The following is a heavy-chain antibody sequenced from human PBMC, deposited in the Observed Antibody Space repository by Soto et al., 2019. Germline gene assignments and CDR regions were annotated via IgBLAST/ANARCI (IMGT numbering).Heavy chain of an antibody. CDR2: IWYDGSNK. Sequence: QVQLVESGGGVVQPGRSLRLSCAASGFTFSSYGMHWVRQAPGKGLEWVAVIWYDGSNKYYADSVKGRFTISRDNSKNTLYLQMNSLRAEDTAVYYCEKPLGAPGYYYYGMDVWGQGTTVTVSS. CDR3: EKPLGAPGYYYYGMDV. J-gene: IGHJ6*02. CDR1: GFTFSSYG. D-gene: IGHD3-16*01. V-gene: IGHV3-33*06.